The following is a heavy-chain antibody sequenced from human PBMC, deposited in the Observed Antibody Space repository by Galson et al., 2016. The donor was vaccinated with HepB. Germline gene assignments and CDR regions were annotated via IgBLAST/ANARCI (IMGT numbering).Heavy chain of an antibody. J-gene: IGHJ4*02. CDR1: GSTFSSYS. CDR3: ARAVSWDYGDYAGY. V-gene: IGHV3-21*01. D-gene: IGHD4-17*01. CDR2: ISSSSYI. Sequence: SLRLSCAASGSTFSSYSMNWVRQAPGKGLEWVSSISSSSYIYYADSVKGRFTISRDNAKNSLYLQMNSLRAEDTAVYYCARAVSWDYGDYAGYWGQGTLVTVSS.